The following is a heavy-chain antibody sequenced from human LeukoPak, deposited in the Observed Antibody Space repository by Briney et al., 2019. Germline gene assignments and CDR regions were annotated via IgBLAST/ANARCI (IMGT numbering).Heavy chain of an antibody. CDR2: IYGDDRT. Sequence: GGSLRLSCTASGFTVSSNFMSWVRQAPGKGLEWVSVIYGDDRTYYADSVKGRFGMSRDNSKNTLYLQMNSLRAEDTAVYYCARGRLIPGDFDFWGQGTLVTVSS. J-gene: IGHJ4*02. CDR3: ARGRLIPGDFDF. CDR1: GFTVSSNF. V-gene: IGHV3-66*02. D-gene: IGHD2-21*02.